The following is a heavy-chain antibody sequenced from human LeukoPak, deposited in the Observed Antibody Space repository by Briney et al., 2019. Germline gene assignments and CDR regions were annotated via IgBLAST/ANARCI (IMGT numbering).Heavy chain of an antibody. CDR1: GFTFSSYA. D-gene: IGHD1-26*01. Sequence: GGSLRLSCSASGFTFSSYAMSWVRQAPEKGLEWVSTISGSGGGTYYADSVKGRFTISRDDSKNTLYLQMNSLRAEDTAVYYCAKDLGRYRNNYFDYWGQGTLVTVSS. CDR3: AKDLGRYRNNYFDY. CDR2: ISGSGGGT. V-gene: IGHV3-23*01. J-gene: IGHJ4*02.